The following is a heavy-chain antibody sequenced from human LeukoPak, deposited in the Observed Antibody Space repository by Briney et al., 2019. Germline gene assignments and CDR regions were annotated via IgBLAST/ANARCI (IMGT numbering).Heavy chain of an antibody. CDR2: INHSGST. CDR3: ARTKRLRWHDAFDI. CDR1: GVSFSGYY. J-gene: IGHJ3*02. Sequence: PSGTLSLTCAVYGVSFSGYYWSWIRQPPGKGLEWIGEINHSGSTNYNPSLKRRVTISVDTSKNQFSLKLSSVTAADTAVYYCARTKRLRWHDAFDIWGQGTMVTVSS. V-gene: IGHV4-34*01. D-gene: IGHD4-23*01.